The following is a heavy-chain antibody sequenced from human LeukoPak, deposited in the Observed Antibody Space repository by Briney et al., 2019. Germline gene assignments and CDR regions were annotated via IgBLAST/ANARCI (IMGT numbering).Heavy chain of an antibody. D-gene: IGHD3-10*01. CDR3: ARLLWPRAFDI. CDR1: GFTFSSYS. V-gene: IGHV3-21*01. CDR2: ISSSSSYI. Sequence: GGSLRLSCAASGFTFSSYSMNWVRQAPGKGLEWVSSISSSSSYIYYADSVKGRFTISRDNAKNSLYLQMNSLRAEDTAVYYCARLLWPRAFDIWGQATMVTVPS. J-gene: IGHJ3*02.